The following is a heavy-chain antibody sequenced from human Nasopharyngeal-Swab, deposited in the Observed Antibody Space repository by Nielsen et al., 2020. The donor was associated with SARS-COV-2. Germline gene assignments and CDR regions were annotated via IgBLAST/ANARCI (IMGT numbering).Heavy chain of an antibody. CDR1: GFIFKNYA. V-gene: IGHV3-23*01. D-gene: IGHD6-19*01. CDR3: AREVAVAAPFDY. Sequence: GGSLRLSCSASGFIFKNYAMNWVRQAPGRGLEWVSAISGADDSTKYADSVKGRFTISRDNSKNTLDLQMNSLRAEDTAMYYCAREVAVAAPFDYWGQGTLVTVSS. J-gene: IGHJ4*02. CDR2: ISGADDST.